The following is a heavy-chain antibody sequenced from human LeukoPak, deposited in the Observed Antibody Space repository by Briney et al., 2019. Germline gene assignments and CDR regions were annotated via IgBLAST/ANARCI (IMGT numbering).Heavy chain of an antibody. J-gene: IGHJ4*02. Sequence: SDTLSLTCTVSGGSISSYYWHWIRQPPGKGPEWVGYVHYSGSTYNSPSLPRRVTISVDTFRNQFSLKLSSAAAADTAGYDCARAIGGSFGFNFDYWGQGALVTVSS. V-gene: IGHV4-59*07. CDR3: ARAIGGSFGFNFDY. CDR1: GGSISSYY. D-gene: IGHD1-26*01. CDR2: VHYSGST.